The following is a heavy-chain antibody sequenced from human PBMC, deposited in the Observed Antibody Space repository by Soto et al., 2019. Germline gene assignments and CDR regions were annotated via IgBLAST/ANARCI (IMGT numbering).Heavy chain of an antibody. D-gene: IGHD3-22*01. CDR2: IWYDGSNK. CDR1: GFTFSSYG. Sequence: ESGGGVVQPGRSLRLSCAASGFTFSSYGMHWVRQAPGKGLEWVAVIWYDGSNKYYADSVKGRFTISRDNSKNTLYLQMNSLRAEDTAVYYCARGSLGYDSSGPDYWGQGTLVTVSS. CDR3: ARGSLGYDSSGPDY. J-gene: IGHJ4*02. V-gene: IGHV3-33*01.